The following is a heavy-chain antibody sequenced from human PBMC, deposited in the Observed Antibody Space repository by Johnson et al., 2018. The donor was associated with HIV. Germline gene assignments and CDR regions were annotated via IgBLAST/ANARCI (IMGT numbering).Heavy chain of an antibody. Sequence: QVQLVESGGGLVQPGGSLRLSCAASGFSFSSYAIHWVRQAPGKGLEWVAVISYDGSNKYYADSVKGRFTISRDNSKNTLYLQMNSLRAEDTAVYYCARDSGTTRLSAFDIWGQGTMVTVSS. CDR3: ARDSGTTRLSAFDI. D-gene: IGHD1-7*01. V-gene: IGHV3-30*14. CDR2: ISYDGSNK. J-gene: IGHJ3*02. CDR1: GFSFSSYA.